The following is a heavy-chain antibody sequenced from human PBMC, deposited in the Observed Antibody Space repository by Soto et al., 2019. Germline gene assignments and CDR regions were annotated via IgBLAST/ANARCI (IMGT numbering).Heavy chain of an antibody. CDR2: ISDDGINT. V-gene: IGHV3-30-3*01. Sequence: QVQLVASGGGVVQPGRSLRLSCAASGFTFNNYAMYLVRQAPGKGLEWMAVISDDGINTYYADSVKGRFTISRDNSKNTLYLQMNSLRPEDTAVYYCARGMITFGGYWGQGTLVTVSS. CDR3: ARGMITFGGY. D-gene: IGHD3-16*01. CDR1: GFTFNNYA. J-gene: IGHJ4*02.